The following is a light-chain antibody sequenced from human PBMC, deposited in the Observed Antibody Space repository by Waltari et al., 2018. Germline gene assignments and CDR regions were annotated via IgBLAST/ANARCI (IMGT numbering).Light chain of an antibody. CDR3: QQRSIWPLT. J-gene: IGKJ4*01. CDR1: ESVFCY. Sequence: DIVLTQSPATLSVSPGERATLSCRDSESVFCYLAGHQQKPGQAPRLLIFDTSKRAPGIPARFSGSGYGTDFTLTINSLETEDFALYYCQQRSIWPLTFGGGTKV. V-gene: IGKV3-11*01. CDR2: DTS.